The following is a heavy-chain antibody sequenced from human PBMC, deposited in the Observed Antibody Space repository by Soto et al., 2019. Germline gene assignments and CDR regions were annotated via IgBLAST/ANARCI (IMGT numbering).Heavy chain of an antibody. CDR2: ISAYNGNT. CDR3: ARDPKIAVAGRSDAFDI. CDR1: GYTFTSYG. V-gene: IGHV1-18*01. J-gene: IGHJ3*02. Sequence: ASVKVSCKASGYTFTSYGISWVRQAPGQGLEWMGWISAYNGNTNYAQKLQGRVTMTTDTSTGTAYMELRSLRSDDTAVYYCARDPKIAVAGRSDAFDIWGQGTMVTVSS. D-gene: IGHD6-19*01.